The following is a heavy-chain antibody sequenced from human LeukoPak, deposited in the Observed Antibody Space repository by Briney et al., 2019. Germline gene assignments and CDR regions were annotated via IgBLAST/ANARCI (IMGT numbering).Heavy chain of an antibody. Sequence: GGSLRLSCAASGFTFSSYGMSWVRQAPEKGLQWVSAISGGGVSTYYADSVRGRFTISRDNSKNTLYLQMNSLRAEDTAVYYCARKVPAPDYWGQGTLVTVSS. CDR2: ISGGGVST. J-gene: IGHJ4*02. CDR1: GFTFSSYG. V-gene: IGHV3-23*01. CDR3: ARKVPAPDY.